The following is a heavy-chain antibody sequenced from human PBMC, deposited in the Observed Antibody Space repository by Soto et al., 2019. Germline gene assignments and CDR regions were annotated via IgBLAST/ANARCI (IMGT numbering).Heavy chain of an antibody. D-gene: IGHD3-22*01. Sequence: EVQLLESGGGLVQPGGSLRLSCAASGFTFSNHAMSWVRQAPGKGLEWVSAISGSSGSTFYTDSVKGRFTISRDNAKNSLYLQMNSLRAEDTAVYYCARDTLRSGYVDAFDIWGQGTMVTVSS. CDR2: ISGSSGST. CDR3: ARDTLRSGYVDAFDI. J-gene: IGHJ3*02. CDR1: GFTFSNHA. V-gene: IGHV3-23*01.